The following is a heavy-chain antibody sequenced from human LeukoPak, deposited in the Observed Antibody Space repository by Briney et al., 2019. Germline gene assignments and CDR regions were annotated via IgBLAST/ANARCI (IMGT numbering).Heavy chain of an antibody. J-gene: IGHJ4*02. CDR1: GYTFTGYY. Sequence: ASVKVSCKASGYTFTGYYMHWVRQAPGQGLEWMGWINPNSGGTNYAQKFQGRVTMTRDTSISTAYMELSRLRSDDTAVYYCAREPPLYGDYRFDYWGQGTLVTVSS. V-gene: IGHV1-2*02. D-gene: IGHD4-17*01. CDR3: AREPPLYGDYRFDY. CDR2: INPNSGGT.